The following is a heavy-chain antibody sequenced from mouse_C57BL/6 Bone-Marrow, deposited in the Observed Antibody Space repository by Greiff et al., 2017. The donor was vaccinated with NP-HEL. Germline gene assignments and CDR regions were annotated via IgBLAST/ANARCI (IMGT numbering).Heavy chain of an antibody. D-gene: IGHD2-3*01. CDR3: ARRDGYYGYFDV. CDR1: GFTFSSYG. CDR2: ISSGGSYT. V-gene: IGHV5-6*02. J-gene: IGHJ1*03. Sequence: EVKLQESGGDLVKPGGSLKLSCAASGFTFSSYGMSWVRQTPDKRLEWVATISSGGSYTYYPDSVKGRFTFSRDNAKNTLYLQMSSLKSEDTAMYYCARRDGYYGYFDVWGTETTVTVSS.